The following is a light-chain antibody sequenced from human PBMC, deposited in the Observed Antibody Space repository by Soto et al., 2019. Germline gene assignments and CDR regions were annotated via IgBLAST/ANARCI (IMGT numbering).Light chain of an antibody. Sequence: EIVLTQSPGTLSLSPGERATLSCTASQSVSSSYLAWYQQKPGQAPRLLIYGASSRATGIPDRFSGSGSGTDFTLPISSLEPEDFAVYYCQQYGSSPLTFGGGNKVEIK. CDR2: GAS. V-gene: IGKV3-20*01. J-gene: IGKJ4*01. CDR1: QSVSSSY. CDR3: QQYGSSPLT.